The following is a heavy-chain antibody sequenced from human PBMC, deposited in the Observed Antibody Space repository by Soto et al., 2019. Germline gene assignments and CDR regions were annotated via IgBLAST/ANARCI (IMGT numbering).Heavy chain of an antibody. V-gene: IGHV2-5*02. D-gene: IGHD6-19*01. J-gene: IGHJ4*02. CDR1: GFSLNTPAVG. Sequence: QITLEASGTTLMKPTQNLTLTCTLSGFSLNTPAVGVNWIRQPPRKAPEWLALIYWDDDNHYSPSLRNRLTIAKDTSRNQVVLTMTNMVPVDTCTYYGAHGSGWLSDFWGQGARVTVSS. CDR2: IYWDDDN. CDR3: AHGSGWLSDF.